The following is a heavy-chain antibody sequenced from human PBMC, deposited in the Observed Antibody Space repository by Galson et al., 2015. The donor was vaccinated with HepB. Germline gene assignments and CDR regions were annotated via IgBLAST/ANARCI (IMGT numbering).Heavy chain of an antibody. Sequence: SLRLSCAASGFTFSSYEMNWVRQAPGKGLEWVAEISNDGSTKYDADSVKGRFTISRDNSNNTLYLQMNSLRPEDTAIYYCGRDRSGSYAIDFWGQGTLVIVSS. D-gene: IGHD1-26*01. J-gene: IGHJ4*02. V-gene: IGHV3-30-3*01. CDR1: GFTFSSYE. CDR3: GRDRSGSYAIDF. CDR2: ISNDGSTK.